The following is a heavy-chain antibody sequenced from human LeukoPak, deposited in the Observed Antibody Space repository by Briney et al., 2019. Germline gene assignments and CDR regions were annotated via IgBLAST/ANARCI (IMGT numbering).Heavy chain of an antibody. CDR1: GGSISSYY. V-gene: IGHV4-4*07. CDR2: IYTSGSI. J-gene: IGHJ6*03. CDR3: ARDSKDIVVVPAAISNYYYYMDV. Sequence: MTSETLSLTCTVSGGSISSYYWSWIRQPAGKGLEWIGRIYTSGSINYNPSLKSRVTMSVDTSKNQFSLKLSSVTAADTAVYYCARDSKDIVVVPAAISNYYYYMDVWGKGTTVTVSS. D-gene: IGHD2-2*02.